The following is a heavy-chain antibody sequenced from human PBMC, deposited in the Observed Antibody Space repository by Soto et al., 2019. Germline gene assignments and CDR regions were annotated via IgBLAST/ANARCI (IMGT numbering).Heavy chain of an antibody. J-gene: IGHJ4*02. Sequence: QVRLVQSGAEMKMPGASVKVSCKASGYKFTSNGISWVRQAPGQGLEWMGWISTSKGNTNYAQKFQGRVTMTTDTSTCTAYMELRSLRSDDTAVYYCARDQRRTFDYWGQGTLVTVSS. CDR2: ISTSKGNT. V-gene: IGHV1-18*01. CDR1: GYKFTSNG. CDR3: ARDQRRTFDY.